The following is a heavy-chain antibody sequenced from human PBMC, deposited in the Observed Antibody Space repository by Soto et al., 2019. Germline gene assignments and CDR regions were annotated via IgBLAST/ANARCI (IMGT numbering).Heavy chain of an antibody. J-gene: IGHJ5*02. V-gene: IGHV4-61*01. Sequence: QVQLQESGPGLVKPSETLSLTCTVSGGSVSSGSYYWSWIRQPPGKGLEWIGSIYYSGSTNYNPSLKSRVTISVDTSKNQFSLKLSSVTAADTAVYYCAREVLGGYCSSTSCYSFWFDPWGQGTLVTVSS. D-gene: IGHD2-2*02. CDR2: IYYSGST. CDR3: AREVLGGYCSSTSCYSFWFDP. CDR1: GGSVSSGSYY.